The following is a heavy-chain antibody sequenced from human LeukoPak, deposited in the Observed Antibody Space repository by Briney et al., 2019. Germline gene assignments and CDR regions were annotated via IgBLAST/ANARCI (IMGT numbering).Heavy chain of an antibody. D-gene: IGHD3-3*01. CDR2: IYYNGST. V-gene: IGHV4-59*01. CDR1: GGSISSYY. J-gene: IGHJ5*02. CDR3: SRGLRFSS. Sequence: SETLSLTCTVSGGSISSYYWSWIRQPPGKGLEWIGYIYYNGSTLYNPSLRTRVTISLNTSKSQFFLEVTSVTATDTAVYFCSRGLRFSSWGPGTLVTVSS.